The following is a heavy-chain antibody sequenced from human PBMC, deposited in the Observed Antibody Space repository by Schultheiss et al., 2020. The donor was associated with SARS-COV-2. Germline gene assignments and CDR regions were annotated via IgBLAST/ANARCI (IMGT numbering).Heavy chain of an antibody. CDR3: ARDATYYYDSSGYYVDAFDI. CDR2: IYHSGST. J-gene: IGHJ3*02. D-gene: IGHD3-22*01. V-gene: IGHV4-38-2*02. CDR1: GYSISSGYY. Sequence: SETLSLTCAVSGYSISSGYYWGWIRQPPGKGLEWIGSIYHSGSTYYNPSLKSRVTISVDTSKNQFSLKLSSVTAADTAVYYCARDATYYYDSSGYYVDAFDIWGQGTMVTVS.